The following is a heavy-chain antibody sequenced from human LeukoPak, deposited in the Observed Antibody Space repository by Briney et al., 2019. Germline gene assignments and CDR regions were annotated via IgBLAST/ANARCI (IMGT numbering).Heavy chain of an antibody. J-gene: IGHJ4*02. CDR2: ISSSGDTT. CDR1: GFTFSTYA. V-gene: IGHV3-23*01. Sequence: QPGGSLRLSCAASGFTFSTYAMSCVRQAPGKGLEWVSTISSSGDTTFYADSVKGRFTISRDNSKNTLFLQMSGLRAEDTALYYYSKVFRTTGWDPFDSWGQGTLVTVSS. D-gene: IGHD6-19*01. CDR3: SKVFRTTGWDPFDS.